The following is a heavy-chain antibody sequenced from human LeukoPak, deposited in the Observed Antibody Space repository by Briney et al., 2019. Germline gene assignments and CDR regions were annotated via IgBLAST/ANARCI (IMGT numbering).Heavy chain of an antibody. CDR2: ISAYNGNT. Sequence: ASVKVSCKASGYTFTSYGISWVRQAPGQGLEWMGWISAYNGNTNYAQKLQGRVTMTTDTSTSTAYMELRSLRPDDTAVYYCAREISLQLLYTFDYWGQGTLVTVSS. CDR1: GYTFTSYG. J-gene: IGHJ4*02. V-gene: IGHV1-18*01. D-gene: IGHD2-2*02. CDR3: AREISLQLLYTFDY.